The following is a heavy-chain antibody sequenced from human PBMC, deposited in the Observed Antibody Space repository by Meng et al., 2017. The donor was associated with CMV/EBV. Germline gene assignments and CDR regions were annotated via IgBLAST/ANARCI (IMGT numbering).Heavy chain of an antibody. D-gene: IGHD6-13*01. CDR1: GYTFTSYG. J-gene: IGHJ4*02. V-gene: IGHV1-18*01. CDR3: ARVGPRSSSSWGYFDY. Sequence: SVQVSCMASGYTFTSYGISWVRPAPGQGLEWMGWISVYNDNTNYAQKFQGRVTMTTDTSTRTAYMELESLRSDDTAVYYCARVGPRSSSSWGYFDYWGQGTLVTVSS. CDR2: ISVYNDNT.